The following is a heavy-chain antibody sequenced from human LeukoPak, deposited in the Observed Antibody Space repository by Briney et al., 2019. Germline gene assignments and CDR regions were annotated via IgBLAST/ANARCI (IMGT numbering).Heavy chain of an antibody. CDR2: VSRGGTST. D-gene: IGHD6-19*01. CDR3: AKGRIAVAPYYGMDV. CDR1: GFTFSNYD. V-gene: IGHV3-23*01. J-gene: IGHJ6*02. Sequence: PGGSLRLSCAASGFTFSNYDMNWVRQAPGMGLEWVSTVSRGGTSTYYADSVKGRFTISRDNSNNTADLQMNSLRAEDTAIYYCAKGRIAVAPYYGMDVWGRGTTVSVSS.